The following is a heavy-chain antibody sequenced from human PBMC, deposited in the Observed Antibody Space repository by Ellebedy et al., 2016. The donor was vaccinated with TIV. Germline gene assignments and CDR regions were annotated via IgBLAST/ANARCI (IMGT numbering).Heavy chain of an antibody. CDR3: ARIRATILYRTLGYFDY. J-gene: IGHJ4*02. V-gene: IGHV4-34*01. CDR2: INHSGST. CDR1: GFTFSSYS. Sequence: ESLKISXAASGFTFSSYSMNWVRQAPGKGLEWIGEINHSGSTNYNPSLKSRVTISVDTSKNQFSLKLSSVTAADTAVYYCARIRATILYRTLGYFDYWGQGTLVTVSS. D-gene: IGHD3-16*01.